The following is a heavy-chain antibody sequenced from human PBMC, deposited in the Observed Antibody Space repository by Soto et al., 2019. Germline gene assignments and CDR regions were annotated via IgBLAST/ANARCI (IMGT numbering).Heavy chain of an antibody. D-gene: IGHD3-10*01. CDR1: GGSISSYY. CDR3: ARARGARLRSGSYYNIMGSNNWFDP. CDR2: IYYSGST. Sequence: KPSETLSLTCTVSGGSISSYYWSWIRQPPGKGLEWIGYIYYSGSTNYNPSLKSRVTISVDTSKNQFSLKLSSVTAADTAVYYCARARGARLRSGSYYNIMGSNNWFDPWGQGTLVTVSS. J-gene: IGHJ5*02. V-gene: IGHV4-59*01.